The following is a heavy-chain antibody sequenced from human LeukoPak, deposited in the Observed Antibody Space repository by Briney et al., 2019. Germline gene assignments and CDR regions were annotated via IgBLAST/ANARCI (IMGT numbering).Heavy chain of an antibody. V-gene: IGHV4-30-4*08. D-gene: IGHD5-18*01. Sequence: SETLSLTCTVSGGSINSGDYYWSWIRQPPGKGLEWIGYIYYSGSTYYNPSLKSRVTISVDTSKNQFSLKLSSVTAADTAVYYCARGGYSYGTGIDYWGQGTLVTVSS. CDR2: IYYSGST. J-gene: IGHJ4*02. CDR1: GGSINSGDYY. CDR3: ARGGYSYGTGIDY.